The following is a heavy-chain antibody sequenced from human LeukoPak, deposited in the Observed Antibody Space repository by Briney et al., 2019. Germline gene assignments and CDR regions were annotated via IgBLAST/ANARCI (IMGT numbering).Heavy chain of an antibody. D-gene: IGHD3-3*02. Sequence: ASVKVSCKTSGYTFTSQGIYWVRQAPGKGLEYMGWISPYNGNTNYAQKLQGRVFMTTDTSTNTAYMELRSLRSDDTAVYYCAREWSHFGDYWGQGALVTVSS. J-gene: IGHJ4*02. CDR3: AREWSHFGDY. CDR2: ISPYNGNT. V-gene: IGHV1-18*01. CDR1: GYTFTSQG.